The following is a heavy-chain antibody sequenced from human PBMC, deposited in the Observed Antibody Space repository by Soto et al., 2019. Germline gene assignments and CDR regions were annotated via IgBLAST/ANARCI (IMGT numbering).Heavy chain of an antibody. J-gene: IGHJ4*02. D-gene: IGHD6-13*01. V-gene: IGHV1-46*01. CDR2: INPSGGST. CDR3: ARVGIAAAGIDY. CDR1: GYTFTSYY. Sequence: QVQLVQSGAEVKKPGASVKVSCKASGYTFTSYYMHWVRQAPGQGLEWMGIINPSGGSTSYAQKFQGRVTMTRDTSTSTVYMELSSLRSEYTAVYYCARVGIAAAGIDYWGQGTLDTVSS.